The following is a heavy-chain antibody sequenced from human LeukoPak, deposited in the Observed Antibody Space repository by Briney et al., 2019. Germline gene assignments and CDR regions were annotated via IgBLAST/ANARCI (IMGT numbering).Heavy chain of an antibody. J-gene: IGHJ4*02. Sequence: GGSLRLSCAASGFTFDDYAMHWVRQAPGKGLEWVSGISWNSGSIGYADSVKGRFTISRENAKNSLYLQMNSLRAEYTALYYCAKGNYYDSSGLDYWGQGTLVTVSS. V-gene: IGHV3-9*01. D-gene: IGHD3-22*01. CDR1: GFTFDDYA. CDR3: AKGNYYDSSGLDY. CDR2: ISWNSGSI.